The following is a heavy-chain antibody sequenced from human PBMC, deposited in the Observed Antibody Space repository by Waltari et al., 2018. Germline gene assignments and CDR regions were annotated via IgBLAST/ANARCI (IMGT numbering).Heavy chain of an antibody. CDR3: ASRYYFDY. CDR2: IKQDGSEK. J-gene: IGHJ4*02. CDR1: GFTFGRYW. V-gene: IGHV3-7*01. Sequence: EVQLVESGGGLVQPGGSLRLSCAASGFTFGRYWMGWVRQAPGKGLEWVANIKQDGSEKYYVDSVKGRFTISRDNAKNSLFLQMNSLRAEDTAVYYCASRYYFDYWGLGTLVTVSS.